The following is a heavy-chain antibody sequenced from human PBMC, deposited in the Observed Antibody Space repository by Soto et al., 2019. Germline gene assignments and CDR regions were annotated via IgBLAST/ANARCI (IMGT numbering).Heavy chain of an antibody. CDR3: AKDRAFWVGEGVWFDP. V-gene: IGHV3-23*04. Sequence: EVQMVESGGGLVQPGGSLRLSCATSGFIFDSFALSWVRQAPGKGLEWVSGIGGSGGRTYYADSVKGRFTISRDNSKNTLYLQMSSLSAEDTAIYYCAKDRAFWVGEGVWFDPWCQGTLVTVSS. CDR2: IGGSGGRT. D-gene: IGHD3-10*01. CDR1: GFIFDSFA. J-gene: IGHJ5*02.